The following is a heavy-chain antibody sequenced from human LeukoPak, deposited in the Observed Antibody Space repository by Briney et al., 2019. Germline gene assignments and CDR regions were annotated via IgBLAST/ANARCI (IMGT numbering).Heavy chain of an antibody. J-gene: IGHJ4*02. CDR2: ISSSGSTI. CDR3: VRARIDY. CDR1: AFTLSSYE. Sequence: GGSLRLSCAASAFTLSSYEMNWVRQAPGKGLEWVSYISSSGSTIYYADSVKDRFTISRDDAKNSLYLQMNSLRAEDTAVYYCVRARIDYWGQGILVTVSS. V-gene: IGHV3-48*03.